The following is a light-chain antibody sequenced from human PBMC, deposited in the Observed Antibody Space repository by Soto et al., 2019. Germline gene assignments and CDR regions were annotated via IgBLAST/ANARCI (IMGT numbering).Light chain of an antibody. CDR1: QSVGTY. J-gene: IGKJ3*01. CDR2: DAS. CDR3: QQYNDWPT. V-gene: IGKV3-11*01. Sequence: EIVLTQSPATLSLSPGERATLSCRASQSVGTYLAWYQQKPGQAPRLLIYDASNRATGIPARFSGSGSGTDFTLTISSLEPEDFAIYFCQQYNDWPTFGPGTKVDVK.